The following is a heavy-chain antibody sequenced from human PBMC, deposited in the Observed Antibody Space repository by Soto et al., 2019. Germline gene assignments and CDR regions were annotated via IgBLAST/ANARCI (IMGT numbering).Heavy chain of an antibody. CDR3: ARRQSSSWYGMDV. J-gene: IGHJ6*01. CDR1: GYSFTSYW. D-gene: IGHD6-13*01. Sequence: VESLKISCKVSGYSFTSYWIIWVLQMPGKGLEWMGRIDPSDSYTNYSPSFQGHVTISADKSISTAYLQWSSLKASDTAMYYCARRQSSSWYGMDVWGQGTTVTVSS. V-gene: IGHV5-10-1*01. CDR2: IDPSDSYT.